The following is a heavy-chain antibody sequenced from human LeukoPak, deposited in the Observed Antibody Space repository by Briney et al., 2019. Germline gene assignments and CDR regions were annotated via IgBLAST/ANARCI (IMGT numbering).Heavy chain of an antibody. CDR2: INHSGST. D-gene: IGHD3-10*01. CDR1: GGSFSGYY. J-gene: IGHJ4*02. V-gene: IGHV4-34*01. Sequence: SETLSLTCAVYGGSFSGYYWSWIRQPPGKGLERIGEINHSGSTNYNPSLKSRVTISVDTSKNQFSLKLSSVTAADTAVYYCARVRTYYYGSGYDYWGQGTLVTVSS. CDR3: ARVRTYYYGSGYDY.